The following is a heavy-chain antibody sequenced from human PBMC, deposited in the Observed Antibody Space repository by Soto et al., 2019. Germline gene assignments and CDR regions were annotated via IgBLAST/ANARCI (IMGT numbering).Heavy chain of an antibody. J-gene: IGHJ4*02. CDR2: INHSGST. Sequence: QVQLQQWGAGLLKPSETLSLTCAVYGGSFSGYYWSWIRQPPGKGLEWIGEINHSGSTNYNPSLKSRVTISVDTSKNQFSLKLSSVTAADTAVYYCARARGGGYDFWSGYTPDYWGQGTLVTVSS. CDR3: ARARGGGYDFWSGYTPDY. D-gene: IGHD3-3*01. V-gene: IGHV4-34*01. CDR1: GGSFSGYY.